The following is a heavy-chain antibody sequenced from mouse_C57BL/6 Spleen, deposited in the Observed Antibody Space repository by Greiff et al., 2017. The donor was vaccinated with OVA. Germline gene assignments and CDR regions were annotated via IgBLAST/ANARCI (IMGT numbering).Heavy chain of an antibody. CDR1: GFSLTSYG. V-gene: IGHV2-5*01. D-gene: IGHD3-2*02. Sequence: QVQLQQSGPGLVQPSQSLSITCTVSGFSLTSYGVHWVRQSPGKGLEWLGVIWRGGSTDYNAAFMSRLSITQDNAKSQVFFKMNSLQADDTAIYYCAKERGGSGYEAWFAYWGQGTLVTVSA. J-gene: IGHJ3*01. CDR2: IWRGGST. CDR3: AKERGGSGYEAWFAY.